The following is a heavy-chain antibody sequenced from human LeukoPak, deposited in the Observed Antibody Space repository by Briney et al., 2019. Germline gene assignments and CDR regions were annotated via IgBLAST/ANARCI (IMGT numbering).Heavy chain of an antibody. CDR3: ARDAQWLVRGANRFDP. V-gene: IGHV3-48*02. D-gene: IGHD6-19*01. CDR1: GFTFSSYS. CDR2: ISSSSSTI. Sequence: GGSLRLSCAASGFTFSSYSMNWVRQAPGKGLEWVSYISSSSSTIYYADSVKGRFTISRDNAKNSLYLQMNSLRDEDTAVYYCARDAQWLVRGANRFDPWGQGTLVTVSS. J-gene: IGHJ5*02.